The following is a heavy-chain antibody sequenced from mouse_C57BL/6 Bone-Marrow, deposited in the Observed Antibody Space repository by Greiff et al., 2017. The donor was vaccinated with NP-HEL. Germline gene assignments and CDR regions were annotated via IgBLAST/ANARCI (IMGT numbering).Heavy chain of an antibody. CDR1: GYTFTDYY. CDR2: INPNNGGT. D-gene: IGHD2-3*01. Sequence: EVQLQQSGPELVKPGASVKISCKASGYTFTDYYMNWVKQSHGKSLEWIGDINPNNGGTSYNQKFKGKATLTVDKSSSTAYMELRSLTSEDSAVYYCARTPDGYQGDDFDYWGQGTTLTVSS. CDR3: ARTPDGYQGDDFDY. J-gene: IGHJ2*01. V-gene: IGHV1-26*01.